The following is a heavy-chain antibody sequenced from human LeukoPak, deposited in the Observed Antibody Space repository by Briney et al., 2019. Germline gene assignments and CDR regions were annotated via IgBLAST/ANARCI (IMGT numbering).Heavy chain of an antibody. Sequence: GASVKVSCKVSGYTLTELSMHWVRQAPGKGLEWMGGFDPEDGETIYAQKFQGRVTMTEDTSTDTAYMELSSLRSEDTAVYYCATLYSSDNWFDPWGQGTLVTVSS. CDR1: GYTLTELS. J-gene: IGHJ5*02. D-gene: IGHD6-19*01. V-gene: IGHV1-24*01. CDR2: FDPEDGET. CDR3: ATLYSSDNWFDP.